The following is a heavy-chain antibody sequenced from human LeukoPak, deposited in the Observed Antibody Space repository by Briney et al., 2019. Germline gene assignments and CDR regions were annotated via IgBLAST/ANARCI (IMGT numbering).Heavy chain of an antibody. Sequence: GGSLRLSCVASGFTFNTYSMNWFRQAPGKGLEWISYISSSSATIYYADSVKGRFTISRDNAKNSLYLPMNSLRAEDTAVYYCARGRDLFDSWGQGTLVIVSS. J-gene: IGHJ4*02. CDR1: GFTFNTYS. V-gene: IGHV3-48*04. CDR3: ARGRDLFDS. CDR2: ISSSSATI.